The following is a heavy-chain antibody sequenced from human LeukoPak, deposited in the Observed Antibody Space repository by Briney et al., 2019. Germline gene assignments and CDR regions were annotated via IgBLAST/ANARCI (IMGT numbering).Heavy chain of an antibody. Sequence: RGSLRLSCAPSGFTFSSYAMSWVRQAPGKGLEWVSTITGSGGTTYYADSVKGRFTISRDNSKNTLYLQMNTLRAEDTAVYYCAKGRGSSWYTFGYGGEGTLVSVSS. V-gene: IGHV3-23*01. D-gene: IGHD6-13*01. CDR1: GFTFSSYA. CDR3: AKGRGSSWYTFGY. CDR2: ITGSGGTT. J-gene: IGHJ4*02.